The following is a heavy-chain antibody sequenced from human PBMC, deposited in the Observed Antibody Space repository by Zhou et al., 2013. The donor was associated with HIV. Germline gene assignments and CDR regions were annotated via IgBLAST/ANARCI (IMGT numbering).Heavy chain of an antibody. V-gene: IGHV1-46*01. CDR2: INPFGGST. D-gene: IGHD2-15*01. J-gene: IGHJ6*03. CDR1: GYTFTSYY. CDR3: ARSCSSGGSCYSLYYYYYMDV. Sequence: QVQLVQSGAEVKKPGASVKVSCKASGYTFTSYYMHWVRQAPGQGLEWMGIINPFGGSTTYAQKFQGRVTMTRDTSTSTVYMELSSLRSEDTAVYYCARSCSSGGSCYSLYYYYYMDVWGKGTTVTVSS.